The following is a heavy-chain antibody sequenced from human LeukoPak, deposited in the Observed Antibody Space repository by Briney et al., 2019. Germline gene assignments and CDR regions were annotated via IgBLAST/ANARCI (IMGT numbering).Heavy chain of an antibody. D-gene: IGHD4-23*01. CDR2: ISGNGVTA. V-gene: IGHV3-23*01. CDR1: GFTFSTYA. CDR3: AKALYGGNTV. J-gene: IGHJ4*02. Sequence: GGSLRLSCAASGFTFSTYAMGWVRQAPGEGLRWVSSISGNGVTAYYADSVKGRFTIPRDNSKNTLYLQMNSLRAEDTALYYCAKALYGGNTVWGQGTLVTVSS.